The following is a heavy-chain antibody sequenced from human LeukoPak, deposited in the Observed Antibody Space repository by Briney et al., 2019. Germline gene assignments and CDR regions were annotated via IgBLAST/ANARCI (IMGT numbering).Heavy chain of an antibody. Sequence: SESLTLTCTVSGRSISSYYCSWVRQPPGKWLEWLLYIFYSGSTNYNPSLKSRVTISVATSKNQFSLKLSSLTPADTVVYYCARPRVVRGGSYWFDPWGQGTLVTVSS. D-gene: IGHD3-10*01. V-gene: IGHV4-59*08. CDR1: GRSISSYY. CDR2: IFYSGST. CDR3: ARPRVVRGGSYWFDP. J-gene: IGHJ5*02.